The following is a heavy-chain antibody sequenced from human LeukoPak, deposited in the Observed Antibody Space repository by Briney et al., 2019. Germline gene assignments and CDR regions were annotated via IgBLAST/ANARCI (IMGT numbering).Heavy chain of an antibody. CDR3: ARGPVRDYSNY. CDR1: GVPITSGGYY. D-gene: IGHD4-11*01. V-gene: IGHV4-31*03. J-gene: IGHJ4*02. Sequence: PSETLSLTCTVSGVPITSGGYYWSWIRQHPGNGVKWLGYIYYSGSTYYNPSLKSRLTISLDTSKNHFSLRLTSVTAADTAVYYCARGPVRDYSNYWGQGTLVTVSS. CDR2: IYYSGST.